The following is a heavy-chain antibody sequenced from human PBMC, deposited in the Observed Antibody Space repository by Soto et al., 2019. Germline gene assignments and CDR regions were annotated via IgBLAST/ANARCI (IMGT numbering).Heavy chain of an antibody. CDR2: IYYSGST. Sequence: QLQLQESGPGLVKPSETLSLTCTVSGGSISSSSYYWGWIRQPPGKGLEWIGSIYYSGSTYYNPSLKSRVSMSVDTPKTPFSLNLSSVTGADTAVSSCARPSGYSDGWDFDYWGQGTLVTVSS. J-gene: IGHJ4*02. CDR3: ARPSGYSDGWDFDY. V-gene: IGHV4-39*01. CDR1: GGSISSSSYY. D-gene: IGHD5-18*01.